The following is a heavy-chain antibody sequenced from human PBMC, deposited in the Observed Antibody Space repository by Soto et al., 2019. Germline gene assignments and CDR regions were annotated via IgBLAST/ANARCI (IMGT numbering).Heavy chain of an antibody. Sequence: QVQLQESGPGLVKPSQTLSLTCTVSGGSISSGGYYWSWIRQHPGTGLEWIGYIYYSGSTYYNPSLQSRVTISVDTSKNQFSLKLSSVTAADTAVYYCARVTNGVLYWYFDLWGRGTLVTVSS. J-gene: IGHJ2*01. CDR2: IYYSGST. V-gene: IGHV4-31*03. CDR3: ARVTNGVLYWYFDL. D-gene: IGHD2-8*01. CDR1: GGSISSGGYY.